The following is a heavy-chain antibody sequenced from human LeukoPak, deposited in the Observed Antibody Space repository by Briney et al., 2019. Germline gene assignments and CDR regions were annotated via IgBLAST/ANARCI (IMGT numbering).Heavy chain of an antibody. CDR1: GFTFDDYG. Sequence: PGGSLRLSCAASGFTFDDYGMSWVRQAPGKGLEWVSGINWNGGSTGYADSVKGRFTISRDNAKNSLYLQMNSLRAEDTALYYCAKDPGGGWELLGNYDYWGQGTLVTVSS. J-gene: IGHJ4*02. CDR3: AKDPGGGWELLGNYDY. V-gene: IGHV3-20*04. CDR2: INWNGGST. D-gene: IGHD1-26*01.